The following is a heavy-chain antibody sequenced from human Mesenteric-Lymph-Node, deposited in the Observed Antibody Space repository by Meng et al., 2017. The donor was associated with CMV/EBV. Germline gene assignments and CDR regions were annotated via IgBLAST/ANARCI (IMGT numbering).Heavy chain of an antibody. CDR3: ARQQGWLKSEGGFNY. V-gene: IGHV4-34*01. Sequence: RLALAPGLLTPTEPLARTCAVYGGSCSGYGWGWIRQPPGKGLEWIGEINHSGSTNYNPSLKSRVTISIDTSKNQFSLKLSSVTAADTAMYYCARQQGWLKSEGGFNYWGQGTLVTVSS. J-gene: IGHJ4*02. D-gene: IGHD5-12*01. CDR2: INHSGST. CDR1: GGSCSGYG.